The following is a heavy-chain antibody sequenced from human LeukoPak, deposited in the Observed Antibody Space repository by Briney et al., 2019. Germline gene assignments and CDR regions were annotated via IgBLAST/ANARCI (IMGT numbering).Heavy chain of an antibody. CDR3: ARDIGGYSYGYHDY. J-gene: IGHJ4*02. CDR2: IYSGGST. V-gene: IGHV3-53*01. D-gene: IGHD5-18*01. Sequence: GGSLRLSCAASGFTVSSNYMSWVRQAPGKGLEWVSVIYSGGSTYYADSVKGRFTISRDNSKNTLYLQMNSLRAEDTAVYYCARDIGGYSYGYHDYWGQGTLVTVSS. CDR1: GFTVSSNY.